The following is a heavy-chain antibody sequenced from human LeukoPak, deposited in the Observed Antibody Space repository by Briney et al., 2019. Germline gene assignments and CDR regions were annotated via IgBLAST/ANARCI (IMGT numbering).Heavy chain of an antibody. J-gene: IGHJ4*02. V-gene: IGHV3-7*01. D-gene: IGHD6-13*01. CDR3: ARDLAAAGSLNSLDY. CDR2: IKQDGSEK. Sequence: GGSLRLSCAASGFTFSNYWMSWVRQAPGKGLEWVANIKQDGSEKYYVDSVKGRFTISRDNAKNSLYLQMNSLRAEDTAVYYCARDLAAAGSLNSLDYWGQGTLVTVSS. CDR1: GFTFSNYW.